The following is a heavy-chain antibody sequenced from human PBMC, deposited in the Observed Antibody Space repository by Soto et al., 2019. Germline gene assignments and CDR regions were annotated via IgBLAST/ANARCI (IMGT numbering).Heavy chain of an antibody. CDR2: ISSSRSYT. V-gene: IGHV3-11*05. CDR3: ARVAPPQDY. J-gene: IGHJ4*02. Sequence: GGSLRLSCAASGFTFSDYYMSWIRQAPGKGLELVSYISSSRSYTNYADSVKGRFTISRDNAKNSLYLQMNSLRAEDTAVYYCARVAPPQDYWGQGTLVTVSS. CDR1: GFTFSDYY.